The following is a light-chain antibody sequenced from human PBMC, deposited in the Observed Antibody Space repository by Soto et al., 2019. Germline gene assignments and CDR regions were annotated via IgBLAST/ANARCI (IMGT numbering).Light chain of an antibody. CDR1: QSVNSRF. V-gene: IGKV3-20*01. Sequence: EIVLTQSPGTLSLSPGESATLSCRASQSVNSRFLAWYQHKPCQAPRLLIYAASTRANGIPDRFSGSASGTDVTLTISRLEPEDFAVYSCQQYGDSPPNTFGQGTKLEIK. J-gene: IGKJ2*01. CDR3: QQYGDSPPNT. CDR2: AAS.